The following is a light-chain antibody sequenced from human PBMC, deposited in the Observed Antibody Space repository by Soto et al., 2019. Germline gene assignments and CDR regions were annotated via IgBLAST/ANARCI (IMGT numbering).Light chain of an antibody. CDR2: VNSDGSH. CDR1: SGHSNSA. J-gene: IGLJ1*01. Sequence: QPVLTQSPSASASLGASVKLTCTLSSGHSNSAIAWHQQQPDKGPRYLMRVNSDGSHNKGDGIPDRFSGSSSGAERYLTISRLQSEDEADYHCQTWATGIHVLGTGPKLTVL. V-gene: IGLV4-69*01. CDR3: QTWATGIHV.